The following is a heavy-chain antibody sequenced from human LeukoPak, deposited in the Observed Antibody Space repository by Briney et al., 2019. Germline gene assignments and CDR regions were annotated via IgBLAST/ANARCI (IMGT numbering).Heavy chain of an antibody. D-gene: IGHD2-15*01. V-gene: IGHV3-7*01. CDR1: GFSISTYW. CDR2: IKPDGSKK. Sequence: GGSLRLSCAASGFSISTYWMNWVRQAPGKGLEWVANIKPDGSKKYYVDSVKGRFTMSRDNAKNSLYLQMSSLRAEDTAVYYCARGYCSGGVCYSIYFDYWGQGTLVTGSS. J-gene: IGHJ4*02. CDR3: ARGYCSGGVCYSIYFDY.